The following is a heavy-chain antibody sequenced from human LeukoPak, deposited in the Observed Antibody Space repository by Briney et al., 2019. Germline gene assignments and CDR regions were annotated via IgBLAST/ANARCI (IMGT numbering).Heavy chain of an antibody. CDR3: ATPSGGY. CDR1: GFAVFSNY. V-gene: IGHV3-66*01. Sequence: GGSLRLSCAASGFAVFSNYMNWVRQAPGKGLEWVSVIYSDGDTSYADSVKGRFTISRDISKNTLYLQMNSLTAEDTAVYYCATPSGGYWGQGTLVTVSS. D-gene: IGHD6-25*01. J-gene: IGHJ4*02. CDR2: IYSDGDT.